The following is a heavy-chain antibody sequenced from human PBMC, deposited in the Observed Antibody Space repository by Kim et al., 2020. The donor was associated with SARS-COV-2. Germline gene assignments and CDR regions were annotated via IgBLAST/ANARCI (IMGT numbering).Heavy chain of an antibody. CDR1: GFTFSSYA. J-gene: IGHJ1*01. D-gene: IGHD6-13*01. Sequence: GGSLRLSCAASGFTFSSYAMSWVRQAPGKGLEWVSVISGSGGSTYYADSVKGRFTISRDNSKNTLYLQMNSLRAEDTAVYYCAKDGAALGTDREYFQHWGQGTLVTVSS. CDR2: ISGSGGST. CDR3: AKDGAALGTDREYFQH. V-gene: IGHV3-23*01.